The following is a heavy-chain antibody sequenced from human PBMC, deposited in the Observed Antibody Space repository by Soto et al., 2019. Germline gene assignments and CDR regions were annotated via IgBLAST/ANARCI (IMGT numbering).Heavy chain of an antibody. V-gene: IGHV3-7*01. J-gene: IGHJ4*02. CDR2: IKWDASEK. Sequence: PGGSLRLSCAASGFTFGSYWMSWVRQAPGKGLEWLATIKWDASEKKYVDSVKGRFTMSRDNAKNSLYLQMDSLRAEDTAVYYCAKDGVPVVFDYWGQGTLVTVSS. CDR1: GFTFGSYW. CDR3: AKDGVPVVFDY. D-gene: IGHD2-15*01.